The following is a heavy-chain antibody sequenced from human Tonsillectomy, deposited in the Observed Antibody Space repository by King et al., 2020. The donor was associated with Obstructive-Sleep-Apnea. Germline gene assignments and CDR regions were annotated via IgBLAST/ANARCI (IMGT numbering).Heavy chain of an antibody. Sequence: VQLVESGGGLVQPGGSLRLACAASGFAFENYWMTWVRQGRGKWLEWVATINEDGSAKYYVDSAKGRFTISRDNAKKSLYLQMNTLRAEDTAVYYCASCSGSGRYRYHYGMDVWGQGSRVTVSS. CDR3: ASCSGSGRYRYHYGMDV. CDR2: INEDGSAK. D-gene: IGHD3-10*01. CDR1: GFAFENYW. J-gene: IGHJ6*02. V-gene: IGHV3-7*01.